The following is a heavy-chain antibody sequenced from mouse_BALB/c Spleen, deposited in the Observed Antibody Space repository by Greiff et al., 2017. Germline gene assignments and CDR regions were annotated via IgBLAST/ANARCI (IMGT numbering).Heavy chain of an antibody. V-gene: IGHV2-2*02. CDR1: GFSLTSYG. CDR2: IWSGGST. CDR3: ARKGGDYAMDY. J-gene: IGHJ4*01. Sequence: VKVVESGPGLVQPSQSLSITCTVSGFSLTSYGVHWVRQSPGKGLEWLGVIWSGGSTDYNAAFISRLSISKDNSKSQVFFKMNSLQANDTAIYYCARKGGDYAMDYWGQGTSVTVSS.